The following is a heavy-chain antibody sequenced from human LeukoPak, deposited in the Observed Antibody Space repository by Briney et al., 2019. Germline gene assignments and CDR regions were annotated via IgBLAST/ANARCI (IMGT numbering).Heavy chain of an antibody. V-gene: IGHV3-23*01. J-gene: IGHJ4*02. CDR2: ITGSGGFT. Sequence: GVSLRLSCAASGFPFSTYAMNRVRQAPGKGLEWVSVITGSGGFTQYADSVKGRFTISRDNSKNTVYLQMNSLRVEDTALYYCVRSLDYWGQGTLVTVSS. CDR1: GFPFSTYA. CDR3: VRSLDY.